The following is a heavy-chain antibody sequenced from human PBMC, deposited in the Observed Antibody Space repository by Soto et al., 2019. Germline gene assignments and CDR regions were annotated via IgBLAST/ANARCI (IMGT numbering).Heavy chain of an antibody. CDR3: ATEYATYCST. Sequence: SETLSLTCSVSGGPITSYYWSWIRQPPGKELEWIGYVYKSGSTKYNPPLKSRVTISVDMSKNQFSLKLSSVTAADTAVYYCATEYATYCSTWGQGIPVTVSS. J-gene: IGHJ5*02. V-gene: IGHV4-59*01. CDR1: GGPITSYY. CDR2: VYKSGST. D-gene: IGHD6-13*01.